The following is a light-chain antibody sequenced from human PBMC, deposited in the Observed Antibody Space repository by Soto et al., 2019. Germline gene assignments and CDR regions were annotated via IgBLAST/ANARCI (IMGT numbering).Light chain of an antibody. CDR3: QQYGTSEII. J-gene: IGKJ5*01. CDR1: QSLANSF. CDR2: DTS. V-gene: IGKV3-20*01. Sequence: EFVLTQSPGTLSLSPGERATLSCRASQSLANSFIAWYQQKPGQAPRLLIYDTSSRASGIPDRFSGSGSGTDFTFTISRLETEDFAVFYCQQYGTSEIIFGQGTRLEIK.